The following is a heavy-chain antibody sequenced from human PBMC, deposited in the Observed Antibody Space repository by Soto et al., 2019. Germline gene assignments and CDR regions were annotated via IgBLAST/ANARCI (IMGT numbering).Heavy chain of an antibody. J-gene: IGHJ4*02. CDR2: IKQDGSEK. V-gene: IGHV3-7*01. D-gene: IGHD3-10*01. CDR1: GFTFSSYQ. Sequence: GGSLRLSCAASGFTFSSYQMNWVRQAPGKGLEWVANIKQDGSEKNYVDSVKGRFTISRDNAKNSLYLQMNSLRAEDTAVYYCARVAPYYYGSGSYYFVYWGQGTLVTVSS. CDR3: ARVAPYYYGSGSYYFVY.